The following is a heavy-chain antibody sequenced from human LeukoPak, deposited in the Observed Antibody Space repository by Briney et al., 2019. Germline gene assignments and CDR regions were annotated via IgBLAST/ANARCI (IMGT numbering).Heavy chain of an antibody. J-gene: IGHJ1*01. D-gene: IGHD6-13*01. V-gene: IGHV1-18*01. CDR1: GYTFTSYG. Sequence: ASVKVSCKASGYTFTSYGISWVRQAPGQGLEWMGWISPYNGNTNYAQKLQGRVTMTTDTSTSTAYMELRSLRSDDTAVYYCARDRSYSSSWNAAYFQHWRQGTLVTVSS. CDR2: ISPYNGNT. CDR3: ARDRSYSSSWNAAYFQH.